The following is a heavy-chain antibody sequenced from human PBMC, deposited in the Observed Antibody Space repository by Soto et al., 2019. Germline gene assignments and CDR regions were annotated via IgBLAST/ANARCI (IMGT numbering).Heavy chain of an antibody. V-gene: IGHV4-31*03. CDR3: ARAGYQLLSGNWFDP. CDR1: GGSISSRGYY. D-gene: IGHD2-2*01. Sequence: QVQLQESGPGLVKPSQTLSLTCTVSGGSISSRGYYWCWIRQHPGKGLEWIGYIYYSGSTYYNPSLKSRVTISVDTSKNQFSLKLSSVTAADTAVYYCARAGYQLLSGNWFDPWGQGTLVTVSS. J-gene: IGHJ5*02. CDR2: IYYSGST.